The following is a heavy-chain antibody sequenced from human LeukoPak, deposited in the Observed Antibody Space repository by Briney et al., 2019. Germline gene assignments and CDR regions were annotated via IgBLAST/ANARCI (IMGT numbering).Heavy chain of an antibody. J-gene: IGHJ4*02. D-gene: IGHD3-22*01. CDR3: ASQDYYDSSGYYQKFDY. V-gene: IGHV4-34*01. CDR2: INHSGST. Sequence: SETLSLTCAVYGGSFSGYYWCWIRQPPGKGMEWIGEINHSGSTNYNPYLKSRVTISVDTSKNQFSLKLSSVTAADTAVYYCASQDYYDSSGYYQKFDYWGQGTLVTVSS. CDR1: GGSFSGYY.